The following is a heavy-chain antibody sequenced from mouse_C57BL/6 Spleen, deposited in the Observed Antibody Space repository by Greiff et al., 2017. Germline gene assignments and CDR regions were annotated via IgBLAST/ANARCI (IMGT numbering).Heavy chain of an antibody. V-gene: IGHV3-6*01. D-gene: IGHD2-3*01. CDR3: ARGPLYDYYAMDY. J-gene: IGHJ4*01. CDR1: GYSITSGYS. Sequence: EVKLLESGPGLVKPSQSLSLTCSVTGYSITSGYSWNWIRQFPGNQLEWMGYISYDGSNNYNPSLKNRISITRDTSKNQLFLKLNSVTTEDTATYYCARGPLYDYYAMDYWGQGTSVTVSS. CDR2: ISYDGSN.